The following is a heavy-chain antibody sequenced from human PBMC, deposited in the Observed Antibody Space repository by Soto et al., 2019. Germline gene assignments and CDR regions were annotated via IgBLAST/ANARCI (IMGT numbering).Heavy chain of an antibody. J-gene: IGHJ1*01. CDR2: ISGSGGST. CDR1: GFTFSSYA. V-gene: IGHV3-23*01. CDR3: AKEYCSGGSCYPEYFQH. D-gene: IGHD2-15*01. Sequence: VQLLESGGGLVQPGGSLRLSCAASGFTFSSYAMSWVRQAPGKGLEWVSAISGSGGSTYYADSVKGRFTISRSNPKYRLYQQMNSLRAEDTAVYYCAKEYCSGGSCYPEYFQHWGQGTLVTVSS.